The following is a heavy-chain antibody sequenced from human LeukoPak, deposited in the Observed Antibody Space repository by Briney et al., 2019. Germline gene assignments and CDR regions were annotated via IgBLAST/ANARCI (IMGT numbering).Heavy chain of an antibody. V-gene: IGHV1-2*02. CDR1: GYIFRDYS. D-gene: IGHD2-8*02. CDR3: ARDWSGVHCTGNRCQSFDY. CDR2: INPNSGGT. Sequence: GASVKVSCKASGYIFRDYSMHWVRQAPGQGLEWLGWINPNSGGTNYAQKFLGRVTMTTDTSVTTAYMELNRLTSDDTAVYYCARDWSGVHCTGNRCQSFDYWGQGTLVTVSS. J-gene: IGHJ4*02.